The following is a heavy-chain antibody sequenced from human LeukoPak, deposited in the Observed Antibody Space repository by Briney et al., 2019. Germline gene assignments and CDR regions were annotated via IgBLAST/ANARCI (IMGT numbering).Heavy chain of an antibody. CDR1: GYTFTSYD. V-gene: IGHV1-8*01. CDR2: MNPNSGNT. J-gene: IGHJ4*02. Sequence: ASVKVSCTASGYTFTSYDINWVRQATGQGLEWMGWMNPNSGNTSYAQKFQGRVTMNRNTSISTAYMELSSLRSEDTAVYYCARAYSGYDYWGQGTLVTVSS. CDR3: ARAYSGYDY. D-gene: IGHD1-26*01.